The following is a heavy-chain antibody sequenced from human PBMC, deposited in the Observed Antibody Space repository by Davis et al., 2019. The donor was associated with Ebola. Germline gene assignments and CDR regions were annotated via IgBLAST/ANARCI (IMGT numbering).Heavy chain of an antibody. Sequence: ASVKVSCKASGYTFTSYDINWVRQATGQGLEWMGWMNPNSGNTGYAQKFQGRVTITRNTSISTAYMELSSLRSEDTAVYYCARVSYDFWSGYSPYYYYYYMDVWGQGTTVTVSS. CDR1: GYTFTSYD. J-gene: IGHJ6*03. CDR3: ARVSYDFWSGYSPYYYYYYMDV. V-gene: IGHV1-8*03. D-gene: IGHD3-3*01. CDR2: MNPNSGNT.